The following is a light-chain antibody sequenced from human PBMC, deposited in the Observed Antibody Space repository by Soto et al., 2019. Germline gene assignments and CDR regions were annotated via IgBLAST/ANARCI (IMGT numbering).Light chain of an antibody. Sequence: QPVLTQPPSVSGAPGQRVTISCTGSSSNIGAGYDVHWYQQFPGTAPKLLIYGNSNRPSGVPDRFSGSKSGTSASLAITGLQAEDESEYYCQSYDSSLSGSVFGGGTQLTVL. V-gene: IGLV1-40*01. CDR2: GNS. CDR3: QSYDSSLSGSV. CDR1: SSNIGAGYD. J-gene: IGLJ3*02.